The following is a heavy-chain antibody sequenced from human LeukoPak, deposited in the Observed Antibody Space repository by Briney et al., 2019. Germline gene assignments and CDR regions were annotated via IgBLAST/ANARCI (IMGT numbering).Heavy chain of an antibody. V-gene: IGHV1-2*02. CDR3: ARDRLQPPARAVNWFDP. CDR1: GYTFTGYY. J-gene: IGHJ5*02. D-gene: IGHD5-24*01. CDR2: INPNSGGT. Sequence: ASVKVSCKASGYTFTGYYMHWVRQAPGQGLEWMGWINPNSGGTNYAQKFQGRVTMTRDTSISTAYMELSRLRSDDTAVYYCARDRLQPPARAVNWFDPWGQGTLVTVSS.